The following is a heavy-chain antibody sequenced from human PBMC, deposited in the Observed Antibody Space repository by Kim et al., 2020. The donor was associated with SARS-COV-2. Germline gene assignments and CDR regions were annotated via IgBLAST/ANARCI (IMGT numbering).Heavy chain of an antibody. CDR3: ARSGSYDYYFDD. Sequence: YYANSAKGRFTSSRDNAKNSLFLQMRSLRAEDTAVYYCARSGSYDYYFDDWGQGTLVTVSS. D-gene: IGHD1-26*01. V-gene: IGHV3-21*01. J-gene: IGHJ4*02.